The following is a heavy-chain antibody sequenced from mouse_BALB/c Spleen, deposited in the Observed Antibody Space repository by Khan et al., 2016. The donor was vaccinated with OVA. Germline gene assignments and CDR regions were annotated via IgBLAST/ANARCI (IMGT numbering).Heavy chain of an antibody. V-gene: IGHV1-9*01. CDR1: GYTFSSYW. CDR3: ARGNYYGSTSWFGY. J-gene: IGHJ3*01. Sequence: QVQLQQPGAELMKPGASVKISCKATGYTFSSYWIEWVKQRPGHGLEWIGEILPGSNSTNYNERFKGKATITADTSSNTAYMQLSSLTSEDSAIYYGARGNYYGSTSWFGYWGQGTLVTVSA. D-gene: IGHD1-1*01. CDR2: ILPGSNST.